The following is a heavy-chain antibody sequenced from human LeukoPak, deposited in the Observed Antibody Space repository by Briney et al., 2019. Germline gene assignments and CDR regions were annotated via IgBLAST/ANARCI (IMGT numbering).Heavy chain of an antibody. CDR3: ARHRSDYYGPFDY. Sequence: SETLCLTCTVSGCSMSSYCWSWIRQPAGKVLEWIGRIYTSGSTNYNPSLKSRVTMSVDTSKNQFSLKLSSVTAADTAVYYCARHRSDYYGPFDYWGQGTLVTVSS. J-gene: IGHJ4*02. V-gene: IGHV4-4*07. CDR2: IYTSGST. D-gene: IGHD4-17*01. CDR1: GCSMSSYC.